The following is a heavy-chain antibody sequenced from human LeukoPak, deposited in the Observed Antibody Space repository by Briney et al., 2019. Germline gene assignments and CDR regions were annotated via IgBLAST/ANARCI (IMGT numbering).Heavy chain of an antibody. D-gene: IGHD3-22*01. Sequence: GGSLRLSCAASGFTFSSYRMHWVRQGPGRGLVWVSRINTDGSSSTYADSVKGRFTISRDNAKNTLYLQMNSLRAEDTAVYYCARNPDTSGYYWFDPWGQGTLVTVSS. CDR2: INTDGSSS. J-gene: IGHJ5*02. CDR1: GFTFSSYR. V-gene: IGHV3-74*01. CDR3: ARNPDTSGYYWFDP.